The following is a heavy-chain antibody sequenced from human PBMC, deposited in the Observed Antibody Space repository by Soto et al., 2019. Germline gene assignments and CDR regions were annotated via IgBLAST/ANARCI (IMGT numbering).Heavy chain of an antibody. D-gene: IGHD5-12*01. CDR2: ISWNSGSI. CDR1: GFTFDDYA. J-gene: IGHJ4*02. CDR3: AKDIVATTKFRTFDY. V-gene: IGHV3-9*01. Sequence: GGSLRLSCAASGFTFDDYAMHWVRQAPGKGLEWVSGISWNSGSIGYADSVKGRFTISRDNAKNSLYLQMNSLRAEDTALYYCAKDIVATTKFRTFDYWGQGTLVTVSS.